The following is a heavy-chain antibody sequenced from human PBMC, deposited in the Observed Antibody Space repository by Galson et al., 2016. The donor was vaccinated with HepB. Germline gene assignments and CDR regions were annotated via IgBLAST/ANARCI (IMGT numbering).Heavy chain of an antibody. CDR1: GFTFADYL. J-gene: IGHJ4*02. V-gene: IGHV3-7*01. CDR2: INQAGSEY. D-gene: IGHD3-16*01. CDR3: ARDRGGGAPKLVIFDY. Sequence: SLRLSCAASGFTFADYLTSWVRQAPGKGLEWVANINQAGSEYRYMDSVKGRFTISRDNAKNSLYLQMNSLGAEDTAVYFCARDRGGGAPKLVIFDYWGQGTLVAVSS.